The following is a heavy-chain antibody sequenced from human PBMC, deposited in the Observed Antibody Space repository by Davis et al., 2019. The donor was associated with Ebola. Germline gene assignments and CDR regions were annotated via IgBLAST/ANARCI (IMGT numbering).Heavy chain of an antibody. CDR2: IISILGLA. CDR3: ARSYLTYSGYGWAY. CDR1: GGTFSSYT. Sequence: SVKVSCKASGGTFSSYTISWVRQAPGQGLEWMGRIISILGLANYAQKFQGRVTITADKSTSTAYMELSSLRSEDTVVYYCARSYLTYSGYGWAYWGQGTLVTVSS. V-gene: IGHV1-69*02. D-gene: IGHD5-12*01. J-gene: IGHJ4*02.